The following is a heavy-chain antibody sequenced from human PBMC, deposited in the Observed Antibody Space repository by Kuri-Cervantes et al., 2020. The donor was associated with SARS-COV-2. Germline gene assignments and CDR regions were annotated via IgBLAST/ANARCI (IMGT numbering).Heavy chain of an antibody. CDR2: IWYDGVNK. V-gene: IGHV3-33*08. D-gene: IGHD6-19*01. Sequence: GESLKISCSASGFSFSSYGMHWVRQAPGKGLEWVAVIWYDGVNKYYADSVKGRFTISRDNSKNTPYLQMNSLRAEDTSVYYCARARGIAVAGTRYYYYYYMDVWGKGTTVTVSS. CDR1: GFSFSSYG. CDR3: ARARGIAVAGTRYYYYYYMDV. J-gene: IGHJ6*03.